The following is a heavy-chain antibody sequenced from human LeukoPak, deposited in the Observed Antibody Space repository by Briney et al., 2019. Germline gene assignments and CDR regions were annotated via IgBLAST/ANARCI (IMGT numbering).Heavy chain of an antibody. Sequence: GGSLRLSCIGSGMNNYWMTWVRQAPGEGLQSLANINKDGSEKYYLDSVKGRITISRDNMKNSVFLEINSLRAEDTGIYYCATDLNWVSHWGQGTLVTVSS. D-gene: IGHD3-16*01. CDR1: GMNNYW. J-gene: IGHJ4*02. V-gene: IGHV3-7*01. CDR3: ATDLNWVSH. CDR2: INKDGSEK.